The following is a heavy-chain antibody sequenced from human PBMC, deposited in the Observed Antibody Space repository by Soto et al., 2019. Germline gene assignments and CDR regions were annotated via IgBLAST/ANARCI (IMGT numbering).Heavy chain of an antibody. CDR2: INPSGDST. CDR1: GYTFSSYY. Sequence: GASVKVSCKASGYTFSSYYMHWVRQAPGQGLEWMGVINPSGDSTYYAQRFQGRVSMTKDTSTSTLYMELSSLRSDDTAVYYCARDWEFGYWGQGTPVTVYS. D-gene: IGHD3-10*01. J-gene: IGHJ4*02. V-gene: IGHV1-46*01. CDR3: ARDWEFGY.